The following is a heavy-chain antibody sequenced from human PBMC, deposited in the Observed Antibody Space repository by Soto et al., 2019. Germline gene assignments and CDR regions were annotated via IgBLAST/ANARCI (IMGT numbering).Heavy chain of an antibody. Sequence: SETLSLTCTISGGSISSYSWNWIRQPPGKGLEWIGYFYYTGSTKYNPSLESRVTISVDTNKNQFSLMLTSVTVADTAVYYCERSLLKRDTTPTSAVWVKGTPVPVSP. V-gene: IGHV4-59*01. J-gene: IGHJ6*04. CDR2: FYYTGST. CDR1: GGSISSYS. CDR3: ERSLLKRDTTPTSAV. D-gene: IGHD5-18*01.